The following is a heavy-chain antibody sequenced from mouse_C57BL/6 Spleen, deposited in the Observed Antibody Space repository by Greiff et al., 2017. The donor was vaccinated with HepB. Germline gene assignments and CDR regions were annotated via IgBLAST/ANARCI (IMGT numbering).Heavy chain of an antibody. J-gene: IGHJ1*03. CDR2: IWWDDDK. V-gene: IGHV8-8*01. CDR3: ARMNWAYWYFDV. D-gene: IGHD4-1*01. Sequence: SGPGIFQPSQTLRLTCSFSGFSLSTFGMGVGWIRQPSGKGLEWLAHIWWDDDKYYNPALKSRLTISKDTSKNQVFLKIANVDTADTATYYCARMNWAYWYFDVWGTGTTVTVSS. CDR1: GFSLSTFGMG.